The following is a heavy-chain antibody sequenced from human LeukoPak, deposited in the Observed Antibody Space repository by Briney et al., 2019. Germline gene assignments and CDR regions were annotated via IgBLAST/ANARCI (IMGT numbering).Heavy chain of an antibody. CDR1: GGSITNYY. J-gene: IGHJ4*02. Sequence: KPSETLSLTCTVSGGSITNYYWTWIRQPAGKGLEWIGRIYSTGSSNYNPSLKSRVSISMDTSKNQFSLKLTSATAADTAMYYCAREDYYDTNGYYPFDYWGQGTLVTVSS. V-gene: IGHV4-4*07. D-gene: IGHD3-22*01. CDR3: AREDYYDTNGYYPFDY. CDR2: IYSTGSS.